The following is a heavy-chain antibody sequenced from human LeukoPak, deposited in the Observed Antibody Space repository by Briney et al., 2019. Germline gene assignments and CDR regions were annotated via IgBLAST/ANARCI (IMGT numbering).Heavy chain of an antibody. CDR1: GFTLSSYA. Sequence: GGSLRLSCSASGFTLSSYAMHRVRQAPGKGLEYVSAISSNGGSTYFADSVKGRFTISRDNSKNTLYLQMSSLRAEDTAVYYCVKVGVLWFGELSYFDYWGQGTLVTVSS. J-gene: IGHJ4*02. CDR3: VKVGVLWFGELSYFDY. V-gene: IGHV3-64D*06. D-gene: IGHD3-10*01. CDR2: ISSNGGST.